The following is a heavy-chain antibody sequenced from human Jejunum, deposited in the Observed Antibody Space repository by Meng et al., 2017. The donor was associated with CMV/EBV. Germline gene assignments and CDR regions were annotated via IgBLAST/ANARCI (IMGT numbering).Heavy chain of an antibody. D-gene: IGHD1-1*01. V-gene: IGHV1-3*01. CDR2: INPANGHT. CDR3: ARHWNGQGETVYFDY. CDR1: GYTFTNYA. J-gene: IGHJ4*02. Sequence: SGYTFTNYAIHWVRQAPGQRFEWMGWINPANGHTYYPQKFEGRLTIARDTSASTAYMDLSTLRSEDTAIYYCARHWNGQGETVYFDYWGQGTLVTVSS.